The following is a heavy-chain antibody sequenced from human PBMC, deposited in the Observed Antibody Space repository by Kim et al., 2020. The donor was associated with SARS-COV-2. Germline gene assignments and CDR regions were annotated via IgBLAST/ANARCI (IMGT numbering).Heavy chain of an antibody. CDR3: ARSAVFTNYYGMDV. V-gene: IGHV1-46*01. Sequence: AQKFQGRVTMTRDTSTSTVYMELSSLRSEDTAVYYCARSAVFTNYYGMDVWGQGTTVTVSS. J-gene: IGHJ6*02.